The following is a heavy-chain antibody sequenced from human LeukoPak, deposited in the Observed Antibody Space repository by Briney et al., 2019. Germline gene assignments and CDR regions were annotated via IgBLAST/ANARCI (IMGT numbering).Heavy chain of an antibody. CDR1: GFTVSSNY. V-gene: IGHV3-23*01. J-gene: IGHJ4*02. CDR2: IRAGGDNT. Sequence: GGSLRLSCAASGFTVSSNYTSWVRQAPGKGLEWVSGIRAGGDNTYYADSVKGRFTISRDNSKNTLYLQMNSLRAEDTAVYYCAKGMVRGVILKGFDYWGQGTLVTVSS. CDR3: AKGMVRGVILKGFDY. D-gene: IGHD3-10*01.